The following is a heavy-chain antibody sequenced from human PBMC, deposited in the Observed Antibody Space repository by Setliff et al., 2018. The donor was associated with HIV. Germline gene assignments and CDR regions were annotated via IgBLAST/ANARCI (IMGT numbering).Heavy chain of an antibody. CDR2: INPNSGDT. V-gene: IGHV1-8*02. CDR3: ARDLVVVAPYYCFDP. J-gene: IGHJ5*02. D-gene: IGHD2-15*01. Sequence: ASVKVSCKASGYTFSSYDINWVRQATGQGLEWMGWINPNSGDTRYAQRFQGRVTMTRDTSTNTAYMELNSLTTDDTAVYYCARDLVVVAPYYCFDPWGQGTLVTVS. CDR1: GYTFSSYD.